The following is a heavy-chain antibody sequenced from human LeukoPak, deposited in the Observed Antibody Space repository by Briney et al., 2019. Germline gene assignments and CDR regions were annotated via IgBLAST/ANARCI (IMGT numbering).Heavy chain of an antibody. CDR2: IYYIGST. CDR1: GGSISGYY. Sequence: SETLSLTCTVSGGSISGYYWSWIRQPPGKGLEWIGYIYYIGSTNYNPSLKSRVTISVDTSNNQFSLKLNSVTAADTAVYYCARVSAMFTFFAKWGKGTLVTVSS. D-gene: IGHD5-18*01. CDR3: ARVSAMFTFFAK. J-gene: IGHJ4*02. V-gene: IGHV4-59*01.